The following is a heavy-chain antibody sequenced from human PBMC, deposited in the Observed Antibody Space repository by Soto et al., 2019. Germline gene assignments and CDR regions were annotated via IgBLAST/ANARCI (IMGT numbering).Heavy chain of an antibody. CDR1: GFTFSNYV. CDR2: VTTRGATT. D-gene: IGHD1-1*01. CDR3: AKRKGTAEARAYDI. V-gene: IGHV3-23*01. J-gene: IGHJ3*02. Sequence: EVQMLESGGDLVQPGGSLRRSCAASGFTFSNYVMAWFRQAPGKGREWVSSVTTRGATTYYADSVKGRFPSSRDNSRNTVYLQLSSLRADDTAVYYCAKRKGTAEARAYDIWGQGTMVTVSS.